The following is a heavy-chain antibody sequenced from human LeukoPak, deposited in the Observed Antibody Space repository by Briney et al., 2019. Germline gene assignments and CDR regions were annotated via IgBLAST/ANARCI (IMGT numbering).Heavy chain of an antibody. CDR3: ARGVRGSARIAARALDY. V-gene: IGHV4-34*01. Sequence: SETLSLTCAVYGGSFSGYHWSWIRQPPGKGLEWIGEINHSGSTNYNPSLKSRVTISVDTSKNQFSLKLSSVTAADTAVYYCARGVRGSARIAARALDYWGQGTLVTVSS. CDR1: GGSFSGYH. J-gene: IGHJ4*02. CDR2: INHSGST. D-gene: IGHD6-6*01.